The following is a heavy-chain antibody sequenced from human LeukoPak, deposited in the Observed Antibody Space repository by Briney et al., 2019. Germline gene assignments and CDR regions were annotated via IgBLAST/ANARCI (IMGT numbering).Heavy chain of an antibody. CDR1: GYTFIDYY. D-gene: IGHD3-22*01. Sequence: ASVKVSCKASGYTFIDYYINWVRQAPGQGLEWMGWISPNSGVTNYAQKFQGRVTMTRDTSISTAYMELSRLRSDDTAVYYCAREGYYYDSSGYEALDAFDIWGQGTMVTVSS. J-gene: IGHJ3*02. CDR3: AREGYYYDSSGYEALDAFDI. V-gene: IGHV1-2*02. CDR2: ISPNSGVT.